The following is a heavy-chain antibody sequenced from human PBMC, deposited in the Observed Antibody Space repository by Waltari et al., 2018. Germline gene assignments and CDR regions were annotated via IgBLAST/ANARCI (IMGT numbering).Heavy chain of an antibody. CDR1: GGSLRGYY. CDR2: IHHSDDT. D-gene: IGHD3-22*01. J-gene: IGHJ4*02. V-gene: IGHV4-34*01. Sequence: QVQLQQRGAGLSKPSETLSLTCAVYGGSLRGYYWSWIRQPPGKGLEWIGQIHHSDDTNYNPSLKSRVTISVDTSKNQFSLNLSSVTATDTAVYYCAKHGGYHFDDWGQGTLVTVSS. CDR3: AKHGGYHFDD.